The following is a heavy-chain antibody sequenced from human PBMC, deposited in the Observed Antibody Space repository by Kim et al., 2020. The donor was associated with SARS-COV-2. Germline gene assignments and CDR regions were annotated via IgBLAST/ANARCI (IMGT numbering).Heavy chain of an antibody. D-gene: IGHD5-18*01. V-gene: IGHV3-23*01. J-gene: IGHJ4*02. Sequence: YADSVKVRVTIPRDNSKNALYLQMSSLGAEDTAVYYCAKVGVTAMVPFDYWGQGTLVTVSS. CDR3: AKVGVTAMVPFDY.